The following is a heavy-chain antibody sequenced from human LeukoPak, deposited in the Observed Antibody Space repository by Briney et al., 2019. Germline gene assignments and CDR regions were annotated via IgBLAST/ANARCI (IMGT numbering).Heavy chain of an antibody. CDR2: IKQDGSEQ. J-gene: IGHJ4*02. V-gene: IGHV3-7*01. CDR3: ARARAIISLYYFDY. Sequence: GGSLRLSCVASGFTFSSYWLSWIRQSPGKGLDWVANIKQDGSEQYYVDSVKGRFTISRDNAKNSLYLQMNSLRAEDTAVYYCARARAIISLYYFDYWGQGTLVTVSS. CDR1: GFTFSSYW. D-gene: IGHD3-10*01.